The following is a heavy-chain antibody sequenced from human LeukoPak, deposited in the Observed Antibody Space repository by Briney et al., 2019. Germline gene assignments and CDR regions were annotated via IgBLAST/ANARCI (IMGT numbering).Heavy chain of an antibody. D-gene: IGHD2-15*01. CDR2: IKQDGSEK. J-gene: IGHJ2*01. CDR1: GFTFSNFW. Sequence: TGGSLRLSCAASGFTFSNFWMSWVRQAPGKGLEWVANIKQDGSEKYYVDSVKGRFTISRDNAKNSLYLQMNSLRAEDTAVYYCARVPELPYSFPGYWYFGLWGRGTLVTVSS. V-gene: IGHV3-7*03. CDR3: ARVPELPYSFPGYWYFGL.